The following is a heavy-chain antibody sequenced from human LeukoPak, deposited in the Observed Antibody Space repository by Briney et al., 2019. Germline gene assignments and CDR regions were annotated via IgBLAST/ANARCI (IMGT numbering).Heavy chain of an antibody. CDR2: ISYDRSNT. V-gene: IGHV3-30*01. CDR3: ARGDRYCSSTSCYNYMDV. CDR1: GFTFGTYA. Sequence: PGRSLRLSCAASGFTFGTYAMPWVRQAPGKGLEWVAVISYDRSNTYYADSVKGRFAISRDNSKNTLFLQMNSLRPEDTAVYYCARGDRYCSSTSCYNYMDVWGKGTTVTVSS. D-gene: IGHD2-2*02. J-gene: IGHJ6*03.